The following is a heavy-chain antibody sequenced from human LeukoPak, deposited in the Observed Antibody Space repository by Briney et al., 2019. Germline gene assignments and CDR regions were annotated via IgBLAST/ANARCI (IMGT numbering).Heavy chain of an antibody. CDR2: INPNSGDT. CDR3: ARGGYVIVRDWFNP. J-gene: IGHJ5*02. Sequence: GSVKVSCKASGYTLTGYYMHWVRQAPGQGLEWMGCINPNSGDTKYAQKFQGRVTMTRDTSMNTAYMELSRLRSDDTAIYYCARGGYVIVRDWFNPWGQGTLVTVSS. V-gene: IGHV1-2*02. D-gene: IGHD3-16*01. CDR1: GYTLTGYY.